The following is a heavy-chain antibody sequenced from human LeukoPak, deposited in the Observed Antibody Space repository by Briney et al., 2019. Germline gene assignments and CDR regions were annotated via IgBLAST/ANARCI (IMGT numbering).Heavy chain of an antibody. CDR1: GGSFSGYY. V-gene: IGHV4-34*01. D-gene: IGHD2/OR15-2a*01. J-gene: IGHJ6*03. Sequence: PSETLSLTCAVYGGSFSGYYWSWIRQPPGKGLEWIGEINHSGSTNYNPSLKSRVTISVDTSKNQFSLKLSSVTAADTAVYYCARESYLNYYYYYMDVWGKGTTVTISS. CDR3: ARESYLNYYYYYMDV. CDR2: INHSGST.